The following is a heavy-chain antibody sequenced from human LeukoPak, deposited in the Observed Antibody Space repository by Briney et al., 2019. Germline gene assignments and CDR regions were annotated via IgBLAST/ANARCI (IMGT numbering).Heavy chain of an antibody. Sequence: SETLPESCSVSGDSINNNFWTWIRQPPGKRLEWIGYIYHRQSSTLYPALNSRVTMLIDASKNQISLKLSSVTAADTAVYYCVRVIRAWFGSWGQGTLVTVSS. V-gene: IGHV4-59*01. CDR1: GDSINNNF. CDR3: VRVIRAWFGS. CDR2: IYHRQSS. J-gene: IGHJ5*01.